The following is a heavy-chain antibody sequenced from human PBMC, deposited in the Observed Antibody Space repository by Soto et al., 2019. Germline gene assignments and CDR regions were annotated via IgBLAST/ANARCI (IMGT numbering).Heavy chain of an antibody. CDR1: GFTLSSYD. Sequence: EVQLVESGGGLVQPGGSLRLSCAASGFTLSSYDIHWVRQATGEGLAWVSGIGSGGDTHYADSVKGRFIIPREDGKISLYLQMNNLIVGDSAVYYCTRKTPPTGMEVWGPGATVTVSS. J-gene: IGHJ6*02. D-gene: IGHD2-15*01. CDR2: IGSGGDT. CDR3: TRKTPPTGMEV. V-gene: IGHV3-13*01.